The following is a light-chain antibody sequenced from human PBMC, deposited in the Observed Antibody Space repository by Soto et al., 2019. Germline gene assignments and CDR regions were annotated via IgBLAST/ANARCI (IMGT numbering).Light chain of an antibody. Sequence: QSALTQPASVSGSPGQWITISCTGTSSDIGFYNYVSWYQQHPGKAPKLMIYDVSNRPSGISNRFSGSKSGNTASLTISGLQAEDEADYYCTSYTNSPSYVFGTGTKVTVL. J-gene: IGLJ1*01. V-gene: IGLV2-14*01. CDR3: TSYTNSPSYV. CDR1: SSDIGFYNY. CDR2: DVS.